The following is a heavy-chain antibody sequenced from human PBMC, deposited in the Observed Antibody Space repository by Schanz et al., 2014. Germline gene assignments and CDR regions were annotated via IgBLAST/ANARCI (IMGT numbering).Heavy chain of an antibody. J-gene: IGHJ4*02. D-gene: IGHD6-13*01. Sequence: QVQLVESGGGLVKPGGSLGLSCAASGITLSGYGLHWVRQAPGKGLEWVGFISFDGRNTGYAHSVKGRFTISRDNSKNTVNLQMNSLRAEDTAVYYCAKEKEEVAADGSFFDYWGQGTLVTVSS. CDR2: ISFDGRNT. V-gene: IGHV3-30*18. CDR1: GITLSGYG. CDR3: AKEKEEVAADGSFFDY.